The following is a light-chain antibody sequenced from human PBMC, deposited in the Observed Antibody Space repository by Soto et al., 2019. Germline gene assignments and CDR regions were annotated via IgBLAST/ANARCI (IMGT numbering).Light chain of an antibody. CDR3: QTWGTGIYV. Sequence: QLVLTQSPSASASLGASVKLTCTLSSXHSSYAIAWHQQQPEKGPRYLMKLNSDGSHSKGDGIPDRFSGSSSGAERYLTISSLQSEDEADYYCQTWGTGIYVVGTGTKVTVL. J-gene: IGLJ1*01. CDR2: LNSDGSH. V-gene: IGLV4-69*01. CDR1: SXHSSYA.